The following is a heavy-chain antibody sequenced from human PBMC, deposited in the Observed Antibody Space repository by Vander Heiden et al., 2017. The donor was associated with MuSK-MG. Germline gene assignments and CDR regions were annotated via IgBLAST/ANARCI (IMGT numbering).Heavy chain of an antibody. CDR1: GFTFSNAW. J-gene: IGHJ5*02. V-gene: IGHV3-15*01. CDR3: TTDKS. CDR2: IKSMTDGGTT. Sequence: EVQLVESGGGLVKPGGSLRLSCAASGFTFSNAWMSWVRQAPGKGLEWVGRIKSMTDGGTTEYTAPVKGRCTISRDDSKNTLLLQMDSLKTEDTAVYYCTTDKSWGQGTLVTVSS.